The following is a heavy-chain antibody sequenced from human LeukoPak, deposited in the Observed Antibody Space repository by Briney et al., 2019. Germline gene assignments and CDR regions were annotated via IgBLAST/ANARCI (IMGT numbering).Heavy chain of an antibody. CDR3: ARVPPRQQLDN. Sequence: GGSLRLSCAASGFTFSRYWMHWVSQAPGKGLVWVSRINPDGRSTTCADSAKGRFTISRDNAKNTLYLQMNSLRAEDTAVYYCARVPPRQQLDNWGQGTLVTVSS. D-gene: IGHD6-13*01. CDR1: GFTFSRYW. CDR2: INPDGRST. J-gene: IGHJ4*02. V-gene: IGHV3-74*01.